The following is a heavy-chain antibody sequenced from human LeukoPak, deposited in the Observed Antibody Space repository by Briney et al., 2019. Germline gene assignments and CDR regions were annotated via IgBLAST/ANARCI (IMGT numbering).Heavy chain of an antibody. CDR3: ARETYGRYFDY. D-gene: IGHD4-17*01. V-gene: IGHV4-61*01. J-gene: IGHJ4*02. CDR2: IYYSGST. CDR1: GGSVSSGSYY. Sequence: SETLSLACTVSGGSVSSGSYYWSWIRQPPGKGLEWIGYIYYSGSTNYNPSLKSRVTISVDTSKNQFSLKLSSVTAADTAVYYCARETYGRYFDYWGQGTLVTVSS.